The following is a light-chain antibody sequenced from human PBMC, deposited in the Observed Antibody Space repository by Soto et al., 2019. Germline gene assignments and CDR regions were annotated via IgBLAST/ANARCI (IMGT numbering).Light chain of an antibody. Sequence: VMTQSPTTLSVSPGERATLSCRASHGVGNNLAWYQQIPGQAPRLLIYGASTRATGVPARFSGSGSATQFTLTISSLQSEDFGFYYCQQYHQRPVAFGGGTKVEIK. V-gene: IGKV3-15*01. J-gene: IGKJ4*01. CDR1: HGVGNN. CDR2: GAS. CDR3: QQYHQRPVA.